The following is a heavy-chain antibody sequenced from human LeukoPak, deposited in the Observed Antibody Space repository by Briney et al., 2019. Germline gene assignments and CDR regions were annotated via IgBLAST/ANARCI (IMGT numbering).Heavy chain of an antibody. CDR2: IYHSGST. CDR3: ERERSSSSDY. V-gene: IGHV4-38-2*02. J-gene: IGHJ4*02. Sequence: PSETLSLTCAVSGYSISSGYYWGWIRQPPGKGLEWIGSIYHSGSTFYNPSLKSRVTISVDTSKNQFSLKLSSVTATDAAIYYCERERSSSSDYWGQGTLVTVSS. CDR1: GYSISSGYY. D-gene: IGHD6-6*01.